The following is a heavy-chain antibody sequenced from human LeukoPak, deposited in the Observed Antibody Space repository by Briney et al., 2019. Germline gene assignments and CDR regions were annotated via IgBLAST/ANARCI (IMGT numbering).Heavy chain of an antibody. CDR3: AGVKDYYDSSGSRTDY. Sequence: SETLSLTCTASGGSISSGSYYWSWIRQPAGKGLEWIGRIYTSGSTNYNPSLKSRVTISVDTSKNQFSLKLSSVTAADTAVYYCAGVKDYYDSSGSRTDYWGQGTLVTVSS. V-gene: IGHV4-61*02. CDR1: GGSISSGSYY. J-gene: IGHJ4*02. CDR2: IYTSGST. D-gene: IGHD3-22*01.